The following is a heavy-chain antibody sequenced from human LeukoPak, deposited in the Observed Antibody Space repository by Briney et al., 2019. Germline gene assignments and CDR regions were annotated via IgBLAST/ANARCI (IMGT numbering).Heavy chain of an antibody. V-gene: IGHV3-21*01. J-gene: IGHJ5*02. D-gene: IGHD2-2*01. CDR2: ISSSSSYI. Sequence: PGGSLRLSCAASGFTVSSNYMSWVRQAPGKGLEWVSSISSSSSYIYYADSVKGRFTISRDNAKNSLYLQMNSLRAEDTAVYYCARVFAVPAVFDPWGQGTLVTVSS. CDR1: GFTVSSNY. CDR3: ARVFAVPAVFDP.